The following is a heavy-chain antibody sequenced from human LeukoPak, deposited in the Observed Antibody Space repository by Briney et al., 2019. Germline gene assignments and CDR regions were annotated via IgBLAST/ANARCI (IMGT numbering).Heavy chain of an antibody. J-gene: IGHJ4*02. V-gene: IGHV4-38-2*02. Sequence: SETLSLTCTVSGYSISSGYDWGWIRQPPGKGLEWIGYIYDSGSTNYNPSLKSRVTISVDTSKNQFSLKLSSVTAADTAVYYCARFPRYWGQGILVTVSS. CDR1: GYSISSGYD. CDR3: ARFPRY. CDR2: IYDSGST.